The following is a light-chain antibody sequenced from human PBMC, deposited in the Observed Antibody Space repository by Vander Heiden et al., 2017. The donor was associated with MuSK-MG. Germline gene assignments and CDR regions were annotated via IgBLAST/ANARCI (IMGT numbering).Light chain of an antibody. CDR1: SSNIGAGYA. CDR2: GNS. Sequence: QPVLTQPPSVSGAPGQTVTIARTGSSSNIGAGYAVHWYQQLPGTAPKLLIYGNSNRPSGVPDRVSGSKSGTSASLAITGLQAEDEADYYCQSYDSSLSGVVFGGGTKLTVL. CDR3: QSYDSSLSGVV. J-gene: IGLJ2*01. V-gene: IGLV1-40*01.